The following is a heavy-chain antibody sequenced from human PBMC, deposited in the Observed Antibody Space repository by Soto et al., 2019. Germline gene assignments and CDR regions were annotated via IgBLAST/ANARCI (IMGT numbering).Heavy chain of an antibody. Sequence: GGSLRLSCAASGFTFSSYAMSWVRQAPGKGLEWVSAISGSGGSTYYADSVKGRFTISRDNSKNTLYLQMNSLRAEDTAVYYCARDGIAVAGTSYYYYYMDVWGKGTTVTVSS. J-gene: IGHJ6*03. D-gene: IGHD6-19*01. CDR1: GFTFSSYA. CDR2: ISGSGGST. CDR3: ARDGIAVAGTSYYYYYMDV. V-gene: IGHV3-23*01.